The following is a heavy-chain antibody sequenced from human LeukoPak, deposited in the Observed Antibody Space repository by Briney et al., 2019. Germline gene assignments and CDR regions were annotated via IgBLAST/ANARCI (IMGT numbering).Heavy chain of an antibody. CDR2: ISYDGSNK. J-gene: IGHJ6*02. D-gene: IGHD2-21*02. Sequence: PGGSLRLSCAASGFTFSSYGMHWVRQAPGKGLEWVAVISYDGSNKYYADSVKGRFTISRDNSKNTLYLQMNSLRAEDTAVYYCAKEHCGGDCCYYYGMDVWGQGTTVTVSS. CDR1: GFTFSSYG. CDR3: AKEHCGGDCCYYYGMDV. V-gene: IGHV3-30*18.